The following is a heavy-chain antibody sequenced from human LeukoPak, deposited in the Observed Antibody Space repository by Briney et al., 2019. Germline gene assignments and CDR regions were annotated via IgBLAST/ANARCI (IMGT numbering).Heavy chain of an antibody. CDR1: GFTFDDYA. CDR2: ISWNSGSI. J-gene: IGHJ3*02. Sequence: GGSLRLSGAASGFTFDDYAMHWVRQAPGKGLEWVSGISWNSGSIGYADSVKGRFTISRDNAKNSLYLQMNSLRAEDTALYYCACQLLGEAFDIWGQGTMVTVSS. CDR3: ACQLLGEAFDI. V-gene: IGHV3-9*01. D-gene: IGHD2-2*01.